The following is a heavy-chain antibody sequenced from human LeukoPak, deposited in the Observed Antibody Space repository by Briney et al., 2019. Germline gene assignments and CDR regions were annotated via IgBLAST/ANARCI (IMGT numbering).Heavy chain of an antibody. Sequence: PGGSLRVSCAAAGFSFNNYAMSWVRQAPGKGLEWVSGISGSGGSTYYADSVKGRFTISRDNSKNTLYLQMNSLRAEDTAVYYCAKDLAGTPPTIDYWGQGTLVTVSS. J-gene: IGHJ4*02. CDR2: ISGSGGST. V-gene: IGHV3-23*01. CDR1: GFSFNNYA. D-gene: IGHD1-7*01. CDR3: AKDLAGTPPTIDY.